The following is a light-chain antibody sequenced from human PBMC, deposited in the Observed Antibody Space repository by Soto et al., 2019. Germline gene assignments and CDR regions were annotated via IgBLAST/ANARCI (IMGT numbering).Light chain of an antibody. CDR3: QQYSNWPPIT. J-gene: IGKJ5*01. V-gene: IGKV3-15*01. CDR1: QSVSIH. Sequence: IVMKLSAGTLSVTLCERAALSSRASQSVSIHLAWYQQKPGQAPRLLIYDTSTRATGIPARFSGSGSGTEFTLTISSLQSEDFAVYDCQQYSNWPPITFGQGTRLEIK. CDR2: DTS.